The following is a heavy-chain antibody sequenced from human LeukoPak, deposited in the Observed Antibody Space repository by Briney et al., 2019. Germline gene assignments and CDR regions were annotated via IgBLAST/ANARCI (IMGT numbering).Heavy chain of an antibody. CDR3: ARVNQQMSPC. V-gene: IGHV3-30*04. Sequence: GRSLRLSCAASGFTISSYAMHWVRQAPGKGLEWVAFISYDGTNKYYADSVKGRFTISRDNSRNTLFLQMNGLRLDDTAVYFCARVNQQMSPCWGPGTLVTVSS. CDR2: ISYDGTNK. J-gene: IGHJ4*02. CDR1: GFTISSYA. D-gene: IGHD1-14*01.